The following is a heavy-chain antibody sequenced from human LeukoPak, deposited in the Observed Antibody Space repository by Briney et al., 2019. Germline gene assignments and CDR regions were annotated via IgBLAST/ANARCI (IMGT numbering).Heavy chain of an antibody. CDR3: ARVDQDSSSSGEIDY. CDR2: INPSGGST. J-gene: IGHJ4*02. V-gene: IGHV1-46*01. CDR1: GYTFTSYY. D-gene: IGHD6-6*01. Sequence: GASVKVSCKAPGYTFTSYYMHWVRQAPGQGLEWMGIINPSGGSTSYAQKFQGRVTMTRDTSTSTVYMELSSLRSEDTAVYYCARVDQDSSSSGEIDYWGQGTLVTVSS.